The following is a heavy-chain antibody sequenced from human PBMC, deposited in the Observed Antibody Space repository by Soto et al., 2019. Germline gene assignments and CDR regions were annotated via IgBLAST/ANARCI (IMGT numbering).Heavy chain of an antibody. J-gene: IGHJ6*02. Sequence: GESLKISCKGSGYSFTSYWISWVRQMPGKGLEWMGRIDPSDSYTNYSPSFQGHVTISADKSISTAYLQWSSLKASDTAMYYCAVGIVVVPAVPGDYYYGMDVWGQGTTVTVSS. V-gene: IGHV5-10-1*01. D-gene: IGHD2-2*01. CDR3: AVGIVVVPAVPGDYYYGMDV. CDR2: IDPSDSYT. CDR1: GYSFTSYW.